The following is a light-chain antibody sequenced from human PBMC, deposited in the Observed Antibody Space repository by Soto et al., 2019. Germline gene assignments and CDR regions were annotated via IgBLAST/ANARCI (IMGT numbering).Light chain of an antibody. CDR1: QSVSSN. J-gene: IGKJ4*01. CDR2: GAS. V-gene: IGKV3-15*01. Sequence: EIVMTQSPATLSVSPGERATLSCRASQSVSSNLAWYQQKPGQAPRLLIYGASTRATGIPARFSGSGSGTDFTLTISRLEPEDFAVYYCQNYGSSSLTFGGGTKGDIK. CDR3: QNYGSSSLT.